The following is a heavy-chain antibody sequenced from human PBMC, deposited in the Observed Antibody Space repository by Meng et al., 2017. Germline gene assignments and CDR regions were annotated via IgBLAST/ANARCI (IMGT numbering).Heavy chain of an antibody. CDR1: GFTFRSYS. CDR2: ISSSSSYI. D-gene: IGHD2-2*01. Sequence: GESLKISCAASGFTFRSYSMNWVRQAPGKGLEWVSSISSSSSYIYYADSVKGRFTISRDNAKNSLYLQMKSLRAEDTAVYYCAREFNLVVPAAGYWGQGTLVTVSS. V-gene: IGHV3-21*01. CDR3: AREFNLVVPAAGY. J-gene: IGHJ4*02.